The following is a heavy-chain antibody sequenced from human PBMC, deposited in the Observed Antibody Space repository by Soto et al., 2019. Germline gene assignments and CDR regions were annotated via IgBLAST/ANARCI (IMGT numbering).Heavy chain of an antibody. CDR2: INPSGYGT. D-gene: IGHD2-2*01. CDR3: ARDAVVVPSALYYFDY. J-gene: IGHJ4*02. CDR1: GYTFTSYY. Sequence: ASVKVSCKASGYTFTSYYMHWVRQAPGQGLEWMGIINPSGYGTSYAQKFQGRVTMTRDTSTTTFYMDLSSLRSEDTAVYFCARDAVVVPSALYYFDYWGQGTLVTVS. V-gene: IGHV1-46*01.